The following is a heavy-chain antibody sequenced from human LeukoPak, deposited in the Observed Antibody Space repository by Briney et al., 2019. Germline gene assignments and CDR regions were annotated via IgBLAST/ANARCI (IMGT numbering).Heavy chain of an antibody. CDR3: ARDRRDWGVMGSWYFDL. CDR1: GFTFSSYW. D-gene: IGHD3-16*01. CDR2: INSDGSST. Sequence: GGSLRLSCAASGFTFSSYWMHWVRQAPGKGLVWVSRINSDGSSTSYADSVKGRFTISRDNAKNTLYPQMNSLRAEDTAVYYCARDRRDWGVMGSWYFDLWGRGTLVTVSS. V-gene: IGHV3-74*01. J-gene: IGHJ2*01.